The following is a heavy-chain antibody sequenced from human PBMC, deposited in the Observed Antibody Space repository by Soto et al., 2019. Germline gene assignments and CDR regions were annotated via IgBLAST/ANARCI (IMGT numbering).Heavy chain of an antibody. CDR1: GGPISSGGYY. D-gene: IGHD1-1*01. CDR3: ARERDGTTTGYDAFDI. Sequence: PSETLSLTCTVSGGPISSGGYYWSWIRQHPGKGLEWIGYIYYSGSTYYNPSLKSRVTISVDTSKNQFSLKLSSVTAADTAVYYCARERDGTTTGYDAFDIWGQGTMVTVSS. CDR2: IYYSGST. J-gene: IGHJ3*02. V-gene: IGHV4-31*03.